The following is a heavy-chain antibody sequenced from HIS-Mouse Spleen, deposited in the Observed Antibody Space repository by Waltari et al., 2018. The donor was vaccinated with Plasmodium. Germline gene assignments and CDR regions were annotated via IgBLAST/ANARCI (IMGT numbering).Heavy chain of an antibody. Sequence: QLQLQESGPGLVKPSETLSLTCTVSGGSISSSSYYWGWIRQPPGKGLEWIGSIYYSGSTYYNPSLKSRVNISVDTSKNQFARKLSSVTAADTAVYYCARDRITGTSYFDYWGQGTLVTVSS. V-gene: IGHV4-39*07. CDR3: ARDRITGTSYFDY. J-gene: IGHJ4*02. CDR2: IYYSGST. CDR1: GGSISSSSYY. D-gene: IGHD1-7*01.